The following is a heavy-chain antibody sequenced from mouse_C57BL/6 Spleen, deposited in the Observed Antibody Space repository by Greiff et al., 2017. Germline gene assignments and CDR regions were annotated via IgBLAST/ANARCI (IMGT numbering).Heavy chain of an antibody. D-gene: IGHD3-3*01. CDR2: ISDGGSYT. J-gene: IGHJ4*01. CDR1: GFTFSSYA. V-gene: IGHV5-4*03. CDR3: ARGGTFYYAMDY. Sequence: EVKVEESGGGLVKPGGSLKLSCAASGFTFSSYAMSWVRQTPEKRLEWVATISDGGSYTYYPDNVKGRFTISRDNAKNNLYLQMSHLKSEDTAMYYCARGGTFYYAMDYWGQGTSVTVSS.